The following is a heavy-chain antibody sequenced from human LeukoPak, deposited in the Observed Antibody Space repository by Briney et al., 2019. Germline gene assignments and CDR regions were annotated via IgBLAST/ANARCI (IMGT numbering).Heavy chain of an antibody. CDR3: ARDPRDGYMHAFHI. CDR2: ITPILGRA. J-gene: IGHJ3*02. CDR1: GGTFSSYT. V-gene: IGHV1-69*08. D-gene: IGHD5-24*01. Sequence: ASVKVSCKASGGTFSSYTISWVRQAPGQGLEWMGWITPILGRANYAQQFQSRDTITADKSTSTAYMELSSLRSEGTGVCFCARDPRDGYMHAFHIWGEARMVTVSS.